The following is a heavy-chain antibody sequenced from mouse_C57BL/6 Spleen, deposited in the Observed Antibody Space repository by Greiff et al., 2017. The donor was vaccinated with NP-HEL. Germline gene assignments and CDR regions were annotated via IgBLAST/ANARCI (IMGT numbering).Heavy chain of an antibody. J-gene: IGHJ3*01. D-gene: IGHD2-2*01. CDR2: ISNGGGST. Sequence: EVQRVESGGGLVQPGGSLKLSCAASGFTFSDYYMYWVRQTPEKRLEWVAYISNGGGSTYYPDTVKGRFTISRDNAKNTLYLQMSRLKSEDTAMYYCARRDYGFFAYWGQGTLVTVSA. V-gene: IGHV5-12*01. CDR3: ARRDYGFFAY. CDR1: GFTFSDYY.